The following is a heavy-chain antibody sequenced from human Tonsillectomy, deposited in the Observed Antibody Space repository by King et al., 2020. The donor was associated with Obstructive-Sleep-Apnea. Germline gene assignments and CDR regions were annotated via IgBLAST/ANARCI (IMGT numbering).Heavy chain of an antibody. CDR1: GGSISSSSYY. Sequence: MQLQESGPGLVKPSETLSLTCTVSGGSISSSSYYWGWIRQPPGKGLEWIGSIYYSGSTYYNPSLKSRVTISVDTSKNQFSLKLSSVTAADTAVYYCARSPSYVWGSYRYSRGGDAFDIWGQGTMVTVSS. CDR3: ARSPSYVWGSYRYSRGGDAFDI. V-gene: IGHV4-39*07. J-gene: IGHJ3*02. CDR2: IYYSGST. D-gene: IGHD3-16*02.